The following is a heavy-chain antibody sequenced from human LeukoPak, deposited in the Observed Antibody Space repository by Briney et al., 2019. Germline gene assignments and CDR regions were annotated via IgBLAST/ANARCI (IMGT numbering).Heavy chain of an antibody. V-gene: IGHV4-39*07. D-gene: IGHD6-13*01. J-gene: IGHJ3*02. CDR1: GGSISSSSYY. CDR2: IYYSGST. Sequence: PSETLSLTCTVSGGSISSSSYYWGWIRQPPGKGLEWIGSIYYSGSTYYNPSLKSRVTISVDTSKNQFSLKLSSVTAADTAVYYCARCISGWQQLFLAFDIWGQGTMVTVSS. CDR3: ARCISGWQQLFLAFDI.